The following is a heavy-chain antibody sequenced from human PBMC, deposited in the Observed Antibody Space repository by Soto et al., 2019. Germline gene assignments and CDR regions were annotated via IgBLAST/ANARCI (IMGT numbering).Heavy chain of an antibody. V-gene: IGHV4-4*02. J-gene: IGHJ4*02. Sequence: SETLALTCSVSVVSISSSSRWICVRQPPGKGLEWIGEIYHSGSTNYNPSLKSRVTISVDKSKNQFSLKLSSVTAADTAVYYCARDSRTAAATRLWGPRTLLTVSS. CDR3: ARDSRTAAATRL. D-gene: IGHD6-13*01. CDR1: VVSISSSSR. CDR2: IYHSGST.